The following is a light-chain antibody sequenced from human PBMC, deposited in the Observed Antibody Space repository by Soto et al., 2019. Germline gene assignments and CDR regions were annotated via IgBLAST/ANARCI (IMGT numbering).Light chain of an antibody. Sequence: DIQMTQSHSTRSASVGDRVTITCRASQIIGSSLAWYQHKPGKAPKLLIYDALTLQSGVPSRYSGSESGTEFTLTISSLQPGDSATYYCQQYYSYPYTFGQGTQLEI. CDR1: QIIGSS. J-gene: IGKJ2*01. CDR2: DAL. V-gene: IGKV1-5*01. CDR3: QQYYSYPYT.